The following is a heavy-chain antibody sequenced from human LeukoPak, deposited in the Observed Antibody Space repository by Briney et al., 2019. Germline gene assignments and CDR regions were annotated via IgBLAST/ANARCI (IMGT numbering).Heavy chain of an antibody. V-gene: IGHV1-18*01. CDR1: GYTFTSYG. CDR2: IGAYNGNT. Sequence: ASVKVSCKASGYTFTSYGISWVRQAPGQGLEWMGWIGAYNGNTNYAQKLQSRVTMTTDTSTSTAYMELRSLRSDDTAVYYCARDYDSSGYYYPLNWFDPWGQGTLVTVSS. CDR3: ARDYDSSGYYYPLNWFDP. D-gene: IGHD3-22*01. J-gene: IGHJ5*02.